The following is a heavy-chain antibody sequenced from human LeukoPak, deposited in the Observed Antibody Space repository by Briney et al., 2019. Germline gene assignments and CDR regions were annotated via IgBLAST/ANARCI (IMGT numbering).Heavy chain of an antibody. CDR2: ISSSSYI. J-gene: IGHJ4*02. V-gene: IGHV3-21*04. CDR3: ARKGLGGELGGFDS. Sequence: PGGSLRLSCAASGFTFSSYSMNWVRQAPGKGLEWVSSISSSSYIYYAGSVKGRFTISRDNAKNSLYLQMNSLRVEDTALYHCARKGLGGELGGFDSWGQGTLVTVSS. CDR1: GFTFSSYS. D-gene: IGHD1-7*01.